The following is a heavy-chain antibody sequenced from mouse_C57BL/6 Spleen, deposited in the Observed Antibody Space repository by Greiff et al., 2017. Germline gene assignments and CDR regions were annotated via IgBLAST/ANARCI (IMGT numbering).Heavy chain of an antibody. D-gene: IGHD2-4*01. Sequence: VQLQQSGAELVRPGASVEMSCKASGYTFTSYTMHWVKQRPGQGLEWIGYINPSSGYTKYNQKFKDKATLTADKSSSTTYMQLSSLTSEDSAVYYCAGPRDEYDWPIDRCGEGTPSTVSP. CDR1: GYTFTSYT. CDR2: INPSSGYT. CDR3: AGPRDEYDWPIDR. J-gene: IGHJ2*01. V-gene: IGHV1-4*01.